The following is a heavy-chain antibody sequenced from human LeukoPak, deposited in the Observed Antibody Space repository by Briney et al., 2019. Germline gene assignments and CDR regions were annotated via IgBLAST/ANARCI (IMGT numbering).Heavy chain of an antibody. V-gene: IGHV3-23*01. D-gene: IGHD4-17*01. CDR2: ISGSGGTT. CDR1: EFSFSSYV. CDR3: AKGCIYGDYAPIDY. Sequence: GGSLRLSCLASEFSFSSYVMSWVRQAPGKGLEWVSSISGSGGTTFYADSVKGRFTISRDNSKNTLYLQMDSLRAEDTALYYCAKGCIYGDYAPIDYWGQGTLVTVSS. J-gene: IGHJ4*02.